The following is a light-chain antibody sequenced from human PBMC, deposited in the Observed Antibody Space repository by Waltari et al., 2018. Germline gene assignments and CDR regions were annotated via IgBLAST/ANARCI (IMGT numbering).Light chain of an antibody. J-gene: IGLJ3*02. CDR1: SGHSSNV. Sequence: QLVLTQSPSASASLGASVKLTCTLSSGHSSNVIAWHQQQPEKGPRYLLKVNSDGSHRKGDKIPVRVSGSSSGAEHYLTSASLQSEDEADYYCQTGGHGTWVFGGGTKLTVL. CDR2: VNSDGSH. V-gene: IGLV4-69*01. CDR3: QTGGHGTWV.